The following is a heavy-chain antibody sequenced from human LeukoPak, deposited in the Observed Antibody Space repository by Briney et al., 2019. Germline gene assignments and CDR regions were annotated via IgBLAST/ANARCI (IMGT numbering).Heavy chain of an antibody. CDR2: IYYSGST. CDR1: GGSISSGDYY. Sequence: SETLSLTCTVSGGSISSGDYYWSWIRQPPGKGLEWIGYIYYSGSTYYNPSLKSRVTISVDTSKNQFSLKLSSVTAADTAVYYCARDRAMYYDFWSGSNDAFDIWGQGTMVTVSS. V-gene: IGHV4-30-4*01. CDR3: ARDRAMYYDFWSGSNDAFDI. D-gene: IGHD3-3*01. J-gene: IGHJ3*02.